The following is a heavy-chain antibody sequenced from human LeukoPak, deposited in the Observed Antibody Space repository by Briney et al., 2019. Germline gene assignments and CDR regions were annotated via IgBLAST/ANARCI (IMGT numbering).Heavy chain of an antibody. CDR3: ARAGAGGYLLV. J-gene: IGHJ4*02. V-gene: IGHV1-46*01. Sequence: ASVKVSCKASGYTFTSYYMHWVRQAPAQGLEWMGIINPSGGSTSYAQKFQGRVTMTRDTSTSTAYMELSSLRSEDTAVYYCARAGAGGYLLVWGQGTLVTVSS. D-gene: IGHD3-22*01. CDR2: INPSGGST. CDR1: GYTFTSYY.